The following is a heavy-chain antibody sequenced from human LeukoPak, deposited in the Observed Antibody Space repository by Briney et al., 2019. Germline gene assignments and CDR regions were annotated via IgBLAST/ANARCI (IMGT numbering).Heavy chain of an antibody. J-gene: IGHJ4*02. V-gene: IGHV3-48*01. CDR1: GFTFSSYS. CDR3: AREQWLVRKGSFDY. D-gene: IGHD6-19*01. Sequence: PGGSLRLSCAASGFTFSSYSMNWVRQAPGKGLEWVSYISSSSSTIYYADSVKGRFTISRDNAKNSLYLQMNSLRAEDTAVYYCAREQWLVRKGSFDYWGQGTLVTVSS. CDR2: ISSSSSTI.